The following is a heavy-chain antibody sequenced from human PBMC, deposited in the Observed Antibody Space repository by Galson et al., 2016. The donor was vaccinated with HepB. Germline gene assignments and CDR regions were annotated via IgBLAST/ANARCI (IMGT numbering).Heavy chain of an antibody. Sequence: SLRLSCAVSGFIFRTYALNWVRQAPGKGLEWVSAITPGGDSSSYADSVKGRFAISRDNSKDTLYLQINSLSPDDTAVYYCASLDWGQMRDWGQGALVIVSS. V-gene: IGHV3-23*01. CDR2: ITPGGDSS. CDR1: GFIFRTYA. J-gene: IGHJ4*02. D-gene: IGHD3/OR15-3a*01. CDR3: ASLDWGQMRD.